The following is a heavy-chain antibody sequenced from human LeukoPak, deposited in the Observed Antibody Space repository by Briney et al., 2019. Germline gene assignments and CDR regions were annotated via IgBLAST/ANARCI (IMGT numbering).Heavy chain of an antibody. V-gene: IGHV3-30*18. CDR3: AKVGVGSGSGNQYYYYYGMDV. Sequence: PPGGSLRLSCAASGFTFSSYGMHWVRQAPGKGLEWVAVISYDGSNKYYADSVKGRFTISRDNSENTLYLQMNSLRAEDTAVYYCAKVGVGSGSGNQYYYYYGMDVWGQGTTVTVSS. CDR1: GFTFSSYG. CDR2: ISYDGSNK. J-gene: IGHJ6*02. D-gene: IGHD3-10*01.